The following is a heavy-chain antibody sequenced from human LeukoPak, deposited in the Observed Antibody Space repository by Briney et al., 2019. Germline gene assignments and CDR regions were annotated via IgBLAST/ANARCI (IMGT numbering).Heavy chain of an antibody. Sequence: SGGSLRLSCAASGFTFSSFGMNWVRQGPGKGLEWVSSISSSGSTKYYADSLKGRFTISRDNARNSLYLQMNSLRAEDTAVYYCHYDSSGHDAFDIWGQGTMVTVSS. CDR1: GFTFSSFG. V-gene: IGHV3-48*03. D-gene: IGHD3-22*01. CDR2: ISSSGSTK. CDR3: HYDSSGHDAFDI. J-gene: IGHJ3*02.